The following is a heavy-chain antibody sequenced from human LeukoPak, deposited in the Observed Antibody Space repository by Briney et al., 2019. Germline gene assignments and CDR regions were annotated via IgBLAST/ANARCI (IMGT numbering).Heavy chain of an antibody. CDR1: GHSVSSNSAA. Sequence: SQTLSLTCAISGHSVSSNSAAWNWIRQSPSRGLEWLGRTYDRSRWYYDYAESVKSRITINPDTSKNQFSLQLRSVSPEDTAVYYCAREVDSHGTLFYYGMDVWGQGTTVTVSS. D-gene: IGHD6-13*01. CDR2: TYDRSRWYY. V-gene: IGHV6-1*01. CDR3: AREVDSHGTLFYYGMDV. J-gene: IGHJ6*02.